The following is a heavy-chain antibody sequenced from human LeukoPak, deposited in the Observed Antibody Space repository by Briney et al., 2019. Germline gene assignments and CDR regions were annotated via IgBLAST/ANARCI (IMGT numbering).Heavy chain of an antibody. CDR3: ARRTTMDV. Sequence: GGSLRLSCAASGFTFNNYWMSWVRQAPGKGLEWVANIKEDGSDKYYVDSVKGRFTISRDNAKNSLYLRMSSLRAEDTAVYYCARRTTMDVWGQGTTVTVSS. V-gene: IGHV3-7*01. D-gene: IGHD1-14*01. CDR1: GFTFNNYW. CDR2: IKEDGSDK. J-gene: IGHJ6*02.